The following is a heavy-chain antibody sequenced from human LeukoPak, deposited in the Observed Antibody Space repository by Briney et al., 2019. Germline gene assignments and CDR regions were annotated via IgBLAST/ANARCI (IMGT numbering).Heavy chain of an antibody. D-gene: IGHD2-2*01. CDR2: IYTSGST. J-gene: IGHJ4*02. CDR3: AREVLVNYFDY. Sequence: SETLSLTCAVSGASITSFHWTWFRQPAGRGLEWIGLIYTSGSTLYNPSLQSRVAMSVDVTKNQLSLKLSYVTAADTAVYYCAREVLVNYFDYWGQGTLVTVSS. CDR1: GASITSFH. V-gene: IGHV4-4*07.